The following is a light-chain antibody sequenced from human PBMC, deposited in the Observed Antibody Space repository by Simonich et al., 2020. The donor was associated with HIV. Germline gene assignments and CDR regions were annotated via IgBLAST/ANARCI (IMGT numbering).Light chain of an antibody. J-gene: IGKJ3*01. Sequence: DIQLTQSPSFLSASVGDRVTITCRASQGISSDLAWYQQKPGKAPKLLIYAASTLQSGVPSRFSGSGSGTEFTLTISSLQPEDFATYYCQQLNSFTFGTGTKVDIK. CDR2: AAS. CDR3: QQLNSFT. CDR1: QGISSD. V-gene: IGKV1-9*01.